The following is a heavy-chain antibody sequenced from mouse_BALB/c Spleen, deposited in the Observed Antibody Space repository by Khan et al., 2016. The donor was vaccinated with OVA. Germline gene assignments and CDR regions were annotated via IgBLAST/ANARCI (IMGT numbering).Heavy chain of an antibody. V-gene: IGHV1-7*01. CDR3: ARDRIDY. CDR2: INPTSGYT. J-gene: IGHJ2*01. CDR1: GYTFTSYW. Sequence: QVQLKQSGAELAKPGASVKMSYKASGYTFTSYWMHWIKQRPGQGLEWIGYINPTSGYTDYNQKFKDKATLTADKSSSTAYMQLSSLTSDDSAVYYCARDRIDYWGKGTALTVSS.